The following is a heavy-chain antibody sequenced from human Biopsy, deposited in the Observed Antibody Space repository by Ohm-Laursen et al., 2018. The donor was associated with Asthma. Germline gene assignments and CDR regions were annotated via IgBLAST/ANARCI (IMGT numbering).Heavy chain of an antibody. CDR2: IHNSGNT. D-gene: IGHD5-18*01. Sequence: SDTLSLTCTFSGGSINSDYWSWIRQPPGKGLEWIGYIHNSGNTNYNPSLKSRVTISLDTSKNHFSLRLSFVTAADTAVYFCARGQGRGIQLWSLDPWGQGTLVTVSS. V-gene: IGHV4-59*07. J-gene: IGHJ5*02. CDR3: ARGQGRGIQLWSLDP. CDR1: GGSINSDY.